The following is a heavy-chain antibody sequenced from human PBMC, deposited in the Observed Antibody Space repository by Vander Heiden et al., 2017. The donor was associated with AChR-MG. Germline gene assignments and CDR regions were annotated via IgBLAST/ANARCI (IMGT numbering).Heavy chain of an antibody. CDR3: ARQSSSSWYTPGGDYFDY. CDR2: IYYSGST. J-gene: IGHJ4*02. Sequence: QLQLQESGPGLVKPSETLSLTCTVSGGSISSSSYYWGWIRQPPGKGLEWIGSIYYSGSTYYNPSLKSRVTISVDTSKNQFSLKLSSVTAADTAVYYCARQSSSSWYTPGGDYFDYWGQGTLVTVSS. CDR1: GGSISSSSYY. D-gene: IGHD6-13*01. V-gene: IGHV4-39*01.